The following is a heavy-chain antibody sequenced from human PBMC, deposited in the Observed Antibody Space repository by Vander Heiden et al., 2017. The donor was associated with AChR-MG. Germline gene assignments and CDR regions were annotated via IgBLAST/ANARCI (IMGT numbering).Heavy chain of an antibody. D-gene: IGHD4-4*01. J-gene: IGHJ6*03. V-gene: IGHV1-8*01. CDR3: ARIGATVTRYYYYYMDV. CDR1: GYTFTRYD. CDR2: MKPNSGNT. Sequence: AQLVPSGAEVKNPRASMTVPCKASGYTFTRYDISWVRQATGQGLEWMGWMKPNSGNTGYAQKFQGRVTMTRNTSISTAYMELSSLRSEDTAVYYCARIGATVTRYYYYYMDVWGKGTTVTVSS.